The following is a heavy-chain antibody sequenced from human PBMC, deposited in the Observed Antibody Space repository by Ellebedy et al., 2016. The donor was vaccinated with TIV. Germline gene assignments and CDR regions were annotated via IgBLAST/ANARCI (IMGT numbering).Heavy chain of an antibody. J-gene: IGHJ4*02. V-gene: IGHV3-30-3*01. CDR1: RFTFSSYA. CDR2: ISTDGSNE. D-gene: IGHD3-10*01. Sequence: PGGSLRLSCETSRFTFSSYAMHWVRQAPGKVLEGAAVISTDGSNEYYADSAKGRLTISRDNSKDTFDLQVNSLRAEDTAVYYCAHFLGNTMVRGVLTALDYWGQGALVTVSS. CDR3: AHFLGNTMVRGVLTALDY.